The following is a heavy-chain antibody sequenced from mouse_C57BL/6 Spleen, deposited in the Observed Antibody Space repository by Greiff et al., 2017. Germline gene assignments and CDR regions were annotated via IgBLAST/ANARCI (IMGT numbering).Heavy chain of an antibody. CDR2: ISPYYGAA. Sequence: VQLQQSGPELVRPGASVKISCKGSGYTFTDYAMHWVKQSHAKSLEWIGDISPYYGAASYNQKFKDKATMTVDKSSSTAYMELARLTSEDSAVYYGARLPYGNYGRDFDYWGQGTTLTVSS. V-gene: IGHV1-67*01. J-gene: IGHJ2*01. D-gene: IGHD2-1*01. CDR3: ARLPYGNYGRDFDY. CDR1: GYTFTDYA.